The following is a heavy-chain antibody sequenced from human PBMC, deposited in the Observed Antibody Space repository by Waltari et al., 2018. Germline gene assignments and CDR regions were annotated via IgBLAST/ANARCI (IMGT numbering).Heavy chain of an antibody. CDR3: ARDRGYQDY. J-gene: IGHJ4*02. Sequence: QVQLQESGPGLVKPSETLSLTCTVPGGPISSYYWSWIRQPPGKGLEWIGYIYSSGSTNYNPSLKSRVIISVDTSKNQFSLKVRSMTAADTAVYYCARDRGYQDYWGQGTLVTVSS. D-gene: IGHD3-10*01. CDR2: IYSSGST. CDR1: GGPISSYY. V-gene: IGHV4-59*01.